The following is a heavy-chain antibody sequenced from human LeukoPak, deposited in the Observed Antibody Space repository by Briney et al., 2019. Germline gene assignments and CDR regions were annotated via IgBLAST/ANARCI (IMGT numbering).Heavy chain of an antibody. CDR2: IKPDGSIK. Sequence: GGSLRLSCAASGFTINNYYMSWVRQAPGKGLEWVANIKPDGSIKSYVDSVKGRFTISRDNAENSLYLQMDSLRVEDTAVYFCARDREMGATTHDYWGQGTLVIVSS. CDR1: GFTINNYY. J-gene: IGHJ4*02. V-gene: IGHV3-7*01. CDR3: ARDREMGATTHDY. D-gene: IGHD1-26*01.